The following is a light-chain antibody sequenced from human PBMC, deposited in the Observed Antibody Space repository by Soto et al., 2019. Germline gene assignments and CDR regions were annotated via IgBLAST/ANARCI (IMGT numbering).Light chain of an antibody. V-gene: IGKV3-15*01. J-gene: IGKJ2*03. CDR1: QSVSSN. Sequence: EIVMTQSPATLSVSPGERATLSCRASQSVSSNLAWYQQKPGQAPRLLIYGASTRATGIPARFSGSGSGTEFTLTISSLHSEDFAVYYCQQYNNWPPYSFGQGTKV. CDR3: QQYNNWPPYS. CDR2: GAS.